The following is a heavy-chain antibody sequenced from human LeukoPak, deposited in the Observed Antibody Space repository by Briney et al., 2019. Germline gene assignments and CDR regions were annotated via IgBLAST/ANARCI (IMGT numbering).Heavy chain of an antibody. CDR3: ARDRRTGPGGGWFDP. D-gene: IGHD7-27*01. V-gene: IGHV6-1*01. CDR1: GDSVSSNSVA. Sequence: SQTLSLTCAISGDSVSSNSVAWNWIRQSPSRGLEWLGRTYYRSKWYNDYAVSMKSRITINSDTSKNQFSLQLNSVTPEDTAAYYCARDRRTGPGGGWFDPWGQGTLVTVSS. CDR2: TYYRSKWYN. J-gene: IGHJ5*02.